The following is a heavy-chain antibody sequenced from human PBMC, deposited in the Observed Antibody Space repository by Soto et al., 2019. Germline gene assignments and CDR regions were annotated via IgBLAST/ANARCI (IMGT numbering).Heavy chain of an antibody. Sequence: EASVKVSCKASGYTFTSYAMHWVRQAPGQRLEWMGWINAGNGNTKYSQKFQGRVAITRDTSASTAYMELSSLRSEDTAVYYCARVKRITMIVVVINGAFDIWGQGTMVTVSS. J-gene: IGHJ3*02. V-gene: IGHV1-3*01. CDR2: INAGNGNT. CDR3: ARVKRITMIVVVINGAFDI. CDR1: GYTFTSYA. D-gene: IGHD3-22*01.